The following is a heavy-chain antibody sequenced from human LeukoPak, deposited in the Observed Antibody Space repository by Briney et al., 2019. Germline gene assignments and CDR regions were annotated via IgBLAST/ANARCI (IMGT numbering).Heavy chain of an antibody. CDR2: INHSGST. D-gene: IGHD3-10*01. CDR3: ARVLYYYGSGSYYYNWFDP. CDR1: GGSFSGYY. V-gene: IGHV4-34*01. Sequence: PSETLSLTCAVYGGSFSGYYWSWIRQPPGKGLEWIGEINHSGSTNYNPSLKSRVTISVDTSKNQFSLKLSSVTAADTAVYYCARVLYYYGSGSYYYNWFDPWGQGTLVTVSS. J-gene: IGHJ5*02.